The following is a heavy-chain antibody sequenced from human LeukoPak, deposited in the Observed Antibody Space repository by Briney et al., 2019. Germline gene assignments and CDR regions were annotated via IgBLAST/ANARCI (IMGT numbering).Heavy chain of an antibody. CDR2: ISGSGGSV. CDR3: AKDSSASFYCGGGACYSNY. D-gene: IGHD2-15*01. Sequence: PGGSLRLSCAASGFTFSSYAMSWVRQAPGKGLEWVSAISGSGGSVYYADSAKGRFTISRDNSKNTLYLQMNSLRTEDTAVYYCAKDSSASFYCGGGACYSNYWGQGTLVTVSS. J-gene: IGHJ4*02. CDR1: GFTFSSYA. V-gene: IGHV3-23*01.